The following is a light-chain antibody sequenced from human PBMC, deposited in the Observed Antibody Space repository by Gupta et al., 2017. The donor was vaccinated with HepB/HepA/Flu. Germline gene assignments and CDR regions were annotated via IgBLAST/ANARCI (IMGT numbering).Light chain of an antibody. CDR3: LQYNLCPHT. Sequence: LSASVGDRVTLTCRASQDIRNDFSWYQQKPGKAPKRLIYHASTLLSGVPSRFSGSGSETEFTLTISSLQSEDFATYYCLQYNLCPHTFGQGTKVEIK. J-gene: IGKJ1*01. CDR2: HAS. CDR1: QDIRND. V-gene: IGKV1-17*01.